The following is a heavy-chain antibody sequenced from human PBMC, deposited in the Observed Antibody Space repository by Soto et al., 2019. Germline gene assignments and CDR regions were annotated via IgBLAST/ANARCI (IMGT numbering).Heavy chain of an antibody. CDR1: GGPISSGGDS. CDR2: MYHSRST. V-gene: IGHV4-30-2*01. Sequence: QLQLQESGSGLVKPSQTLSLTCAVSGGPISSGGDSWSWIRQPLGKGMGWMGNMYHSRSTYYNPTVKRRFTISGDRSKNQFSLKLSSVTAADTAVYYCARAWSDRSSWYYYGGIDVWGQGTTVTVSS. CDR3: ARAWSDRSSWYYYGGIDV. J-gene: IGHJ6*02. D-gene: IGHD6-13*01.